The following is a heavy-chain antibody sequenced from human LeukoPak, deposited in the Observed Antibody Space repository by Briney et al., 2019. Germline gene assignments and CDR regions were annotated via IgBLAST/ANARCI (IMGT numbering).Heavy chain of an antibody. CDR3: ARLGRSGYYFDY. CDR1: GGSFSGYY. D-gene: IGHD3-22*01. CDR2: IYYSGST. V-gene: IGHV4-59*01. J-gene: IGHJ4*02. Sequence: SETLSLTCAVYGGSFSGYYWSWIRQPPGKGLEWIGYIYYSGSTDYNPSLKSRVTMSVATSKNQFSLRLSSVTAADTAVYHCARLGRSGYYFDYWGQGLLVTVSS.